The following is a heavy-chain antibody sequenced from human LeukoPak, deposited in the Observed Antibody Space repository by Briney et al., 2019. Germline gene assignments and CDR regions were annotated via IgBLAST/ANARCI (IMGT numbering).Heavy chain of an antibody. V-gene: IGHV4-59*01. CDR1: GGSISSYY. J-gene: IGHJ3*02. CDR3: ARGYCSSTSCYGRWYAFDI. Sequence: SETLSPTCTVSGGSISSYYWSWLRQPPGKGLEWIGYIYYSGSTNYNPSLKSRVTISVDTSKNQFSLKLSSVTAADTAVYYCARGYCSSTSCYGRWYAFDIWGQGTMVTVSS. D-gene: IGHD2-2*01. CDR2: IYYSGST.